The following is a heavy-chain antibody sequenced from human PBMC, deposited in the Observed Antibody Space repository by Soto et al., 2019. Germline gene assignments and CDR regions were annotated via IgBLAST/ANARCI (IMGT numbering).Heavy chain of an antibody. CDR1: GFTFSSYS. J-gene: IGHJ4*02. CDR2: IKSSSSYI. Sequence: EVQLVESGGGLVKPGGSLRLSCAASGFTFSSYSMNWVRQAPGKGLEWVSSIKSSSSYIYYPDSVKGRFTNSRENAQNSLYLEMNSPRTEGTAVYFCSKSPYPWITNDYLGLWGQGTLVPGSS. D-gene: IGHD5-12*01. CDR3: SKSPYPWITNDYLGL. V-gene: IGHV3-21*01.